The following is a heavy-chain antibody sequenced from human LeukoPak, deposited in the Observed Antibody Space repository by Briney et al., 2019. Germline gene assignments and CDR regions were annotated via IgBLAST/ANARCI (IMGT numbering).Heavy chain of an antibody. D-gene: IGHD2-8*01. Sequence: ASVTVSCKASGYNFISYYMHWVRQAPGQGREWMGIINPSGGSTRYAQKFQDRVTMTRETSTSTVYMELSSLKSEDMAVYYCAREDVVLVDAVRYYYYGMDVWGQGTTVTVSS. CDR3: AREDVVLVDAVRYYYYGMDV. V-gene: IGHV1-46*01. CDR1: GYNFISYY. CDR2: INPSGGST. J-gene: IGHJ6*02.